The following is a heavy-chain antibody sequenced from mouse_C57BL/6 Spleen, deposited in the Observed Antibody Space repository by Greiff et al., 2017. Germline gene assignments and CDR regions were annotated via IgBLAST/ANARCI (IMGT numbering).Heavy chain of an antibody. CDR3: ARPYGNYGYFDV. CDR1: GFTFSDYY. V-gene: IGHV5-12*01. J-gene: IGHJ1*03. D-gene: IGHD2-1*01. CDR2: ISNGGGST. Sequence: EVKLVESGGGLVQPGGSLKLSCAASGFTFSDYYMYWVRQTPEKRLEWVAYISNGGGSTYYPDTVKGRFTISSDNAKNTLYLQMSRLKSEDTAMYYCARPYGNYGYFDVWGTGTTVTVSS.